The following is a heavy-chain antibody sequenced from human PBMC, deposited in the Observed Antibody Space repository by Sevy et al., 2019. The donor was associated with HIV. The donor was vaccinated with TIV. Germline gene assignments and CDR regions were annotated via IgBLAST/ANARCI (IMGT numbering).Heavy chain of an antibody. D-gene: IGHD6-19*01. CDR2: ISGSGGST. CDR3: AKVQESVAGTGFDY. CDR1: GFTFSSYA. Sequence: LSLTCAASGFTFSSYAMSWVRQAPGKGLEWVSAISGSGGSTYYADSVKGRFTISRDNSKNTLYLQMNSLRAEDTTVYYCAKVQESVAGTGFDYWGQGTLVTVSS. V-gene: IGHV3-23*01. J-gene: IGHJ4*02.